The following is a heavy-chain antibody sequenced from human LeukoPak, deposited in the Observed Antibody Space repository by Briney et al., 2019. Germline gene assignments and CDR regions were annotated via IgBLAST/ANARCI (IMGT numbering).Heavy chain of an antibody. Sequence: PGGSLRLSCAASGFTFSSYWMSWVRQAPGKGLEWVANIKQDGSEKYYVDSVKGRFTISRDNAKNSLYLQMNSLRAEDTAVYYCARDLPDYDFWSGHYGYYYYYYMDVWGKGTTVTVSS. CDR2: IKQDGSEK. V-gene: IGHV3-7*01. D-gene: IGHD3-3*01. CDR3: ARDLPDYDFWSGHYGYYYYYYMDV. CDR1: GFTFSSYW. J-gene: IGHJ6*03.